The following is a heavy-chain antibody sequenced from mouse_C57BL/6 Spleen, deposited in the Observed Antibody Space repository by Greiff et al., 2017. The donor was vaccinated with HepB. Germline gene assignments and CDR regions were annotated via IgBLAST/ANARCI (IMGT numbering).Heavy chain of an antibody. CDR1: GYAFSSSW. CDR3: ARLLLWDAMDY. CDR2: IYPGDGDT. V-gene: IGHV1-82*01. D-gene: IGHD2-1*01. Sequence: VKLQESGPELVKPGASVKISCKASGYAFSSSWMNWVKQRPGKGLEWIGRIYPGDGDTNYNGKFKGKATLTADKSSSTAYMQLSSRTSEDSAVYFCARLLLWDAMDYWGQGTSVTVSS. J-gene: IGHJ4*01.